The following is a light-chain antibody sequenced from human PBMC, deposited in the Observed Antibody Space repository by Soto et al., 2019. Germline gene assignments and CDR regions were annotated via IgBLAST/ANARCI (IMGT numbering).Light chain of an antibody. CDR3: MQGTHWPPYT. Sequence: DVVMTQSPLSLPVNLGEPAAISCRSTQSLVHSDGDTYLSWFHQRPGQSPSRLIFRVSKRDFGVPPRLIGSGSGTDFTLEITSVEAEDVGVYYCMQGTHWPPYTFGQGTRLEIK. CDR1: QSLVHSDGDTY. CDR2: RVS. V-gene: IGKV2-30*02. J-gene: IGKJ2*01.